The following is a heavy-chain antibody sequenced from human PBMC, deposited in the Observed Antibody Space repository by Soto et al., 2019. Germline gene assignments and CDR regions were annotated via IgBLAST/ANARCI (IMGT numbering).Heavy chain of an antibody. J-gene: IGHJ4*02. D-gene: IGHD6-19*01. CDR2: IKQDGSEK. CDR3: AKVMTEYSGVAIDH. Sequence: PGGSLRLSCAASGFTFSSYWMSWVRQAPGKGLEWVANIKQDGSEKYYVDSVKGRFTISRDNAKDTVYLQINSLRRDDTAMYFCAKVMTEYSGVAIDHWGQGTLVTVS. CDR1: GFTFSSYW. V-gene: IGHV3-7*01.